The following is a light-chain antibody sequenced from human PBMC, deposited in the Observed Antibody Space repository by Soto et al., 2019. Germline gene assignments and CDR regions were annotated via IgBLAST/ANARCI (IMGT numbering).Light chain of an antibody. Sequence: EIVLTQSPATLSLSPGERATLSCRASQSVSSYLAWYQQKPGQAPRLLIYDSSNRATGIPARISGSGSGTDFTLTISSLEPEDFAVYYGQQRSNWPPWTFDQGTKVEIK. J-gene: IGKJ1*01. CDR2: DSS. V-gene: IGKV3-11*01. CDR3: QQRSNWPPWT. CDR1: QSVSSY.